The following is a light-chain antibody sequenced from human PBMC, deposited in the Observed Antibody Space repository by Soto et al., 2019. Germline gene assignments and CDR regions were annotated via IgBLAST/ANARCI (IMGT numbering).Light chain of an antibody. CDR3: QHYNEWPLT. CDR2: GAS. Sequence: EIVLTQSPATLSVSQGEGATLSCRARGSGSNNLAWYQQKPGQPPRLLIKGASSRATGLPARFSGSWSGTECTLTISTLQSEDFEDYYCQHYNEWPLTFGGGTKVELK. CDR1: GSGSNN. V-gene: IGKV3-15*01. J-gene: IGKJ4*01.